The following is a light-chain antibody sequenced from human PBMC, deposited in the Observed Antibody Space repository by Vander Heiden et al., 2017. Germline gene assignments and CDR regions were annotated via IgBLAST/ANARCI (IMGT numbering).Light chain of an antibody. CDR1: QSVLYSSNNKSY. CDR2: WAS. J-gene: IGKJ2*01. V-gene: IGKV4-1*01. Sequence: IVLIQSPDSRAVPLGERATINRKYCQSVLYSSNNKSYLAWYQQKPGQPPKLLIYWASTRESGVPDRFSGSGSGTDFTLTISSLQAEDVAVYYCQQYYSTPYTFGRGTKLEIK. CDR3: QQYYSTPYT.